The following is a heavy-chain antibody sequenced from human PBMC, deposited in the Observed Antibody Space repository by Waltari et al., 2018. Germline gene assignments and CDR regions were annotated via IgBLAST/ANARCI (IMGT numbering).Heavy chain of an antibody. D-gene: IGHD6-6*01. CDR1: GGSIGRSTFY. CDR2: INYSGST. J-gene: IGHJ5*02. V-gene: IGHV4-39*07. CDR3: VREWSSSSSWFDP. Sequence: QVQLQESGPGLVKSSETLSLTCTASGGSIGRSTFYWAWIRQPPGKRMEWMASINYSGSTYYMPSLKSRVTISVDTSRNQLSLRLTSVTAADTAVYFCVREWSSSSSWFDPWGQGTLVTVSS.